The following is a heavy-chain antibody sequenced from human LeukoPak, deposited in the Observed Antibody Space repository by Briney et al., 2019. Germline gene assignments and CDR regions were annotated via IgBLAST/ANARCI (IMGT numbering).Heavy chain of an antibody. CDR3: ARAAPTRTLIGSGADY. Sequence: PGGSLRLSCAASGLTISSYSMNWVRQAPGKGLQWVSYISSSSSTIYYADSVKGRFTISRDNAKNSLYLQMNSLRVEDTAVYYCARAAPTRTLIGSGADYWGQGTLVSVSS. CDR1: GLTISSYS. D-gene: IGHD3-22*01. J-gene: IGHJ4*02. CDR2: ISSSSSTI. V-gene: IGHV3-48*01.